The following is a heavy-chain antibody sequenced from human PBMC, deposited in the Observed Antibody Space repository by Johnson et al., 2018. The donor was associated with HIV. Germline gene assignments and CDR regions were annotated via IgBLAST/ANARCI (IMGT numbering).Heavy chain of an antibody. CDR3: ARSMTTVTVAFDI. V-gene: IGHV3-30*19. CDR2: ISYDGSNK. J-gene: IGHJ3*02. Sequence: QMLLVESGGGVVQSGRSLRLSCAASGFTFSTYGMHWVRQAPGKGLEWVAVISYDGSNKYYADSVKGRFTISRDNSKNTLYLQMNRLRAEDTAVYYCARSMTTVTVAFDIWGQGTMVTVSS. D-gene: IGHD4-17*01. CDR1: GFTFSTYG.